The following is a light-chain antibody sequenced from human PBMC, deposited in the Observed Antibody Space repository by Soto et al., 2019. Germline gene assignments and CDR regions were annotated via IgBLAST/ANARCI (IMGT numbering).Light chain of an antibody. J-gene: IGKJ1*01. V-gene: IGKV3-20*01. Sequence: EIVLTQSPGTLSFSPGERATLSCRASQSVSSSRLAWYRQKPGQAPRLLIYGASSRATGIQDRFSGGGSGTELTLAIRRLEPEDFAVYYCKQYSSSRTFGQGTKVDIK. CDR3: KQYSSSRT. CDR1: QSVSSSR. CDR2: GAS.